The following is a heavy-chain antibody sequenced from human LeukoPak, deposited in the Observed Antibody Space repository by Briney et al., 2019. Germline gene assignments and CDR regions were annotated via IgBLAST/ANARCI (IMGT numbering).Heavy chain of an antibody. J-gene: IGHJ4*02. CDR3: ARDSVNLGIAAAGNDY. CDR1: GGTFSSYA. D-gene: IGHD6-13*01. Sequence: SVKVSCKASGGTFSSYAISWVRQAPGQGLEWMGGIIPIFGTANYAQKFQGRATITTDESTSTAYMELSSLRSEDTAVYYCARDSVNLGIAAAGNDYWGQGTLVTVSS. V-gene: IGHV1-69*05. CDR2: IIPIFGTA.